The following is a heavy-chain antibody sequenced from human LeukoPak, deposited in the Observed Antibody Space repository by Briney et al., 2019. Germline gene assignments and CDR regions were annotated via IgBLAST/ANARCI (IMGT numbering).Heavy chain of an antibody. V-gene: IGHV3-23*01. D-gene: IGHD6-6*01. CDR2: ISGSGGST. CDR1: GFTFSSYA. CDR3: ARTRTRWQLGPAFDI. Sequence: GGSLRLSCAASGFTFSSYAMSWVRQAPGKGLEWVSAISGSGGSTYYADSVKGRFTISRDNAKNSLYLQMNSLRAEDTAVYYCARTRTRWQLGPAFDIWGQGTMVTVSS. J-gene: IGHJ3*02.